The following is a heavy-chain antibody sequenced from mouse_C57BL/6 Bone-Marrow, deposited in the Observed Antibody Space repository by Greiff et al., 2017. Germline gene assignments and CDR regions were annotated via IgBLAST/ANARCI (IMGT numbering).Heavy chain of an antibody. CDR2: IHPNSGST. J-gene: IGHJ1*03. V-gene: IGHV1-64*01. CDR1: GYTFTSYW. Sequence: QVQLQQPGAELVKPGASVKLSCKASGYTFTSYWMHWVKQRPGQGLEWIGMIHPNSGSTNYNEKFKSKATLTVDKSSSTAYMQLNSLTSEDSAVYYCAAFPYCYSGSLWYFDVWGTGTTVTVSS. CDR3: AAFPYCYSGSLWYFDV. D-gene: IGHD1-1*01.